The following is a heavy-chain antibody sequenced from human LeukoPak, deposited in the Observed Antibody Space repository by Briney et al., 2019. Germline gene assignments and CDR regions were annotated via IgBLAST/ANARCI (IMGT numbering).Heavy chain of an antibody. D-gene: IGHD5-18*01. CDR3: ASGPPTGYSYVY. V-gene: IGHV4-61*01. Sequence: SETLSLTCTVSGDSVSNGNYYWSWLRQPPGKALEWIGYIYYSGSTYYNPSLKSRVTISVDTSKNQFSLKLSSVTAADTAVYYCASGPPTGYSYVYWGQGTLVTVSS. CDR2: IYYSGST. J-gene: IGHJ4*02. CDR1: GDSVSNGNYY.